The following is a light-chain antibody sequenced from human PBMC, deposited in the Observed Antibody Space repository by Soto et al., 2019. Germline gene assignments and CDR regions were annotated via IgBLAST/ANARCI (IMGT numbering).Light chain of an antibody. Sequence: SALTQPASVSGSPGQSITISCSGTSSDIGAYDHVAWFQQFPGKTPKLVIYSVSNRPSGVSYRFSGSKSGNTASLTISGLKADDEADYYCISYTVSRSYVFGPGTKVTVL. J-gene: IGLJ1*01. V-gene: IGLV2-14*01. CDR2: SVS. CDR3: ISYTVSRSYV. CDR1: SSDIGAYDH.